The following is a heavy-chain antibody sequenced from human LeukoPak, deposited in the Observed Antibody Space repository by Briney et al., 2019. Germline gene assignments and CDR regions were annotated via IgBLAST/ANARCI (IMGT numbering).Heavy chain of an antibody. V-gene: IGHV7-4-1*02. D-gene: IGHD6-13*01. CDR2: INANTGNP. Sequence: ASVKVSCKASGYTFTSYSMNWVRQAPGQGLEYMGWINANTGNPTYAQGFTGRFVFSLDTSVSTAYLQISSLKAEDTAVYYCARVGYPVYYYYMDVWGKGTTVTVSS. J-gene: IGHJ6*03. CDR3: ARVGYPVYYYYMDV. CDR1: GYTFTSYS.